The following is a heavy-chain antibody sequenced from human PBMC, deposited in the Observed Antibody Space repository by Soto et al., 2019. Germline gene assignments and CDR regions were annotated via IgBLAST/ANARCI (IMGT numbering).Heavy chain of an antibody. CDR3: ARDVLGEYYFDY. J-gene: IGHJ4*02. D-gene: IGHD6-6*01. V-gene: IGHV1-46*01. CDR1: GGTFSSYA. Sequence: ASVKVSCKASGGTFSSYAIGWVRQAPGQGLEWMGIINPSGGSTSYAQKFQGRVTMTRDTSTSTVYMELSSLRSEDTAVYYCARDVLGEYYFDYWGQGTLVTVSS. CDR2: INPSGGST.